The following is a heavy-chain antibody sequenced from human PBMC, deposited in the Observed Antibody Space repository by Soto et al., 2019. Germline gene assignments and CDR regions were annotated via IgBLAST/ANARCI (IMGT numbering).Heavy chain of an antibody. J-gene: IGHJ6*02. CDR3: ARDNPYYDFWSGLQGMDV. CDR2: ISYDGSNK. V-gene: IGHV3-30-3*01. CDR1: GFTFSSYA. Sequence: QVQLVESGGGVVQPGRSLRLSCAASGFTFSSYAMHWVRQAPGKGLEWVAVISYDGSNKYYADSVKGRVTISRDNSKNKLYLLMNSLRAEDTAVYYCARDNPYYDFWSGLQGMDVWGQGTTVTVSS. D-gene: IGHD3-3*01.